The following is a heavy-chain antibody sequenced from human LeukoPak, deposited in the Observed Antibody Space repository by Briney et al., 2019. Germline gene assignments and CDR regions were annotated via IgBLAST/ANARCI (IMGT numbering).Heavy chain of an antibody. J-gene: IGHJ4*02. CDR2: INHSGST. CDR3: ARDRIQLWYTGPKFDY. Sequence: PSETLSLTCTVSGGSISSSSYYWGWIRQPPGKGLEWIGEINHSGSTNYNPSLKSRVTISVDTSKNQFPLKLSSVTAADTAVYYCARDRIQLWYTGPKFDYWGQGTLVTVSS. D-gene: IGHD5-18*01. CDR1: GGSISSSSYY. V-gene: IGHV4-39*06.